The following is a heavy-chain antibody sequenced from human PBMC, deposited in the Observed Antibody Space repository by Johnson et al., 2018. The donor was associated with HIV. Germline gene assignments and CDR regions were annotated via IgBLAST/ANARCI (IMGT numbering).Heavy chain of an antibody. CDR1: GFTFSSYG. CDR3: AKDGDVYGYSSSNDI. CDR2: IWYDGYNK. J-gene: IGHJ3*02. D-gene: IGHD6-13*01. Sequence: VQLVESGGGVVQPGRSLRLSCAASGFTFSSYGMHWVRQAPGKGLEWVAVIWYDGYNKYYADSVKGRFTISRDNSKNTLYLQMNSLRAEDTAVYYCAKDGDVYGYSSSNDIWGQGTMVTVSS. V-gene: IGHV3-33*06.